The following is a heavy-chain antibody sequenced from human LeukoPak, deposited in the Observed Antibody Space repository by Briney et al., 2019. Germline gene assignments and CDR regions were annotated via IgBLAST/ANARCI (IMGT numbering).Heavy chain of an antibody. Sequence: GGSLRLSCAASGFTVSTDHMSWVRQAPGKGLGWVAVSYSGGSIHHAESVKGRFTISRDNSQNTLYLQMNSLRVEDTAVYYCARVWELSFDYGGQGTLVTVSS. D-gene: IGHD1-26*01. CDR2: SYSGGSI. CDR1: GFTVSTDH. J-gene: IGHJ4*02. V-gene: IGHV3-53*01. CDR3: ARVWELSFDY.